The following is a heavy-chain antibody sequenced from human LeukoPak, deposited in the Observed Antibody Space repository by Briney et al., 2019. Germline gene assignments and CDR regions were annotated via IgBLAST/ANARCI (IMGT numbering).Heavy chain of an antibody. V-gene: IGHV3-53*01. Sequence: GGSLRLSRAASGFTFSTYAMSWVRQAPGKGLEWVSVIYSGGSTYYADSVKGRFTISRDNSKNTLYLQMNSLRAEDTAVYYCARDPGVGGYNYGYYYYYGMDVWGQGTTVTVSS. CDR2: IYSGGST. CDR1: GFTFSTYA. CDR3: ARDPGVGGYNYGYYYYYGMDV. D-gene: IGHD5-18*01. J-gene: IGHJ6*02.